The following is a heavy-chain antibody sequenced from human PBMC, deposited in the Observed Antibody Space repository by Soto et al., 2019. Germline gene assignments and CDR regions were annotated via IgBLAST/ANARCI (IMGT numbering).Heavy chain of an antibody. CDR1: GGSISSYY. Sequence: PSETLSLTCTVSGGSISSYYWSWIRQPPGKGLEWIGYIYYSGSTNYNPSLKSRVTISVDTSKNQFSLKLSSVTAADTAVYYCARDGDCSGGRCYYYWGQGTLVTAPQ. CDR3: ARDGDCSGGRCYYY. D-gene: IGHD2-15*01. J-gene: IGHJ4*02. CDR2: IYYSGST. V-gene: IGHV4-59*01.